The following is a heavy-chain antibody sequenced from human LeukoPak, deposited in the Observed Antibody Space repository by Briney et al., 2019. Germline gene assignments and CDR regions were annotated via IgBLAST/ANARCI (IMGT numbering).Heavy chain of an antibody. Sequence: PGGSLRLSCAASGFMFSTYEMNWVRQAPGKGLEWVSSISSSSSYIYYADSVKGRFTISRDNAKNSLYLQMNSLRAEDTAVYYCARVTDLAPPEGGVGSHYGDPDTYYFDYWGQGTLVTVSS. J-gene: IGHJ4*02. D-gene: IGHD4-17*01. CDR3: ARVTDLAPPEGGVGSHYGDPDTYYFDY. CDR2: ISSSSSYI. V-gene: IGHV3-21*01. CDR1: GFMFSTYE.